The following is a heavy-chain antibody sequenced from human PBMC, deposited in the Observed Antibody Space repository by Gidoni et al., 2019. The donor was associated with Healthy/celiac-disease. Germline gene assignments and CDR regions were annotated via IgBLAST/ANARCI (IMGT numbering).Heavy chain of an antibody. J-gene: IGHJ3*02. CDR3: ATTVTTPDAFDI. CDR1: GYTFTSYY. D-gene: IGHD4-17*01. CDR2: INPSGGST. Sequence: QVQLVQSGAEVKKPGASVKVSCKASGYTFTSYYMHWVRQAPGQGLEWMGRINPSGGSTSYAQKFQGRVTMTRDTSTSTVYMELSSLRSEDTAVYYCATTVTTPDAFDIWGQGTMVTVSS. V-gene: IGHV1-46*03.